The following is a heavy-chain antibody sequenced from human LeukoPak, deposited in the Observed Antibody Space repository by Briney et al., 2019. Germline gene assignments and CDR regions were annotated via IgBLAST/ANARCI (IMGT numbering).Heavy chain of an antibody. Sequence: SETLSLTCTVSGGSISNYYWSWIRQPPGKGLEWIGYIYYSGSTNYNPSLKSRVTISLDTSKTQFSLRLSAVTAADTDVYYCARASTYYDILTGYRYYYYGMDVWGQGTTVTVSS. CDR1: GGSISNYY. D-gene: IGHD3-9*01. CDR3: ARASTYYDILTGYRYYYYGMDV. J-gene: IGHJ6*02. CDR2: IYYSGST. V-gene: IGHV4-59*01.